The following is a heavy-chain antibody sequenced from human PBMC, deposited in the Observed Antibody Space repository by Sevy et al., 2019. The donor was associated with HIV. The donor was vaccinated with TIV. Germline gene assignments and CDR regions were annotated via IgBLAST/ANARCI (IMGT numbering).Heavy chain of an antibody. CDR1: GFTFGDYA. D-gene: IGHD3-10*01. J-gene: IGHJ6*02. V-gene: IGHV3-49*03. CDR3: TRVRGTISPYYYYGMDV. CDR2: IRSKTYGGTT. Sequence: GGSLRLSCTASGFTFGDYAMSWCRQAPGKGLEWVGFIRSKTYGGTTEYAASAKGRFTISRDDSKSIAYLQMNSLKTVDTAVYYCTRVRGTISPYYYYGMDVWGPGTTVTVSS.